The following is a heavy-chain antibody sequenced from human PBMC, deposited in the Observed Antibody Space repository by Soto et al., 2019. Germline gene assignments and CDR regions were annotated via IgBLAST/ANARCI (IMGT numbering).Heavy chain of an antibody. Sequence: QVQLQESGPGLVKPSETLSLTCTVSGGSISSYYWSWIRQPAGKGLEWIGRIYSSGTTNYNPSLNSRVTMSVDTSKNQFSLKLTSVTAADTAVYYCARVDGVIAARGGPFKYYYGMDVWGQGTTVTVSS. CDR1: GGSISSYY. D-gene: IGHD2-15*01. J-gene: IGHJ6*02. CDR3: ARVDGVIAARGGPFKYYYGMDV. V-gene: IGHV4-4*07. CDR2: IYSSGTT.